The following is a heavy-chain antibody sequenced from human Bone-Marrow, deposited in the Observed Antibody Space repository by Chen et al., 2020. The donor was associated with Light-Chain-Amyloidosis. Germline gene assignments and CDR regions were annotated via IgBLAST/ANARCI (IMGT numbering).Heavy chain of an antibody. CDR3: ASRRDGYNFDY. Sequence: GYTFPNYWIGWVRQMPGKGLEWMGVIYPDDSDARYSPSFEGQVTISADKSITTAYLQWRSLKASDTAMYYCASRRDGYNFDYWGQGTLVTVSS. CDR1: GYTFPNYW. J-gene: IGHJ4*02. V-gene: IGHV5-51*01. D-gene: IGHD5-12*01. CDR2: IYPDDSDA.